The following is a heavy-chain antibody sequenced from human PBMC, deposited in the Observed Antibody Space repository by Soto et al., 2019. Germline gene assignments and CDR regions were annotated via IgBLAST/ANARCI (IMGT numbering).Heavy chain of an antibody. Sequence: GGSLRLSCAASGFTFSSFAMSWVRQAPGKGLEWVSAISGSGGSTYYADSVKGRFTISRDNSKNTLYLQMNSLRAEDTAVYYCAKGVAAAGIAFDIWGQGTMVTVSS. V-gene: IGHV3-23*01. CDR3: AKGVAAAGIAFDI. D-gene: IGHD6-13*01. CDR2: ISGSGGST. J-gene: IGHJ3*02. CDR1: GFTFSSFA.